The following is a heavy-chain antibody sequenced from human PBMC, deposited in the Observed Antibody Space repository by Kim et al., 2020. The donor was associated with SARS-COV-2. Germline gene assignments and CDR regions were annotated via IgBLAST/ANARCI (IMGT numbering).Heavy chain of an antibody. CDR2: T. CDR3: ARDAGGYFDY. J-gene: IGHJ4*02. V-gene: IGHV3-20*03. D-gene: IGHD2-15*01. Sequence: TGYADSVKGRFTIYRDNAKNSLYLQMNSLRSEDTALYYCARDAGGYFDYWGQGTLVTVSS.